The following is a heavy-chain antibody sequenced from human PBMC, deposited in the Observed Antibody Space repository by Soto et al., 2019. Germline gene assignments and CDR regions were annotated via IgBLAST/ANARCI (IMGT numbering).Heavy chain of an antibody. CDR3: VRQEGYRAGCPGY. D-gene: IGHD5-18*01. Sequence: QLQLRESGPGLVKPSETLSLTCTVSGDSISSSRFYWGWIRQPPGKGLEWIGSIYYNGNTLYNPSIQSRVSRSSDTSKNHFSLILISVTATDTAVYYCVRQEGYRAGCPGYWGQGSQVTVSS. CDR1: GDSISSSRFY. V-gene: IGHV4-39*01. J-gene: IGHJ4*02. CDR2: IYYNGNT.